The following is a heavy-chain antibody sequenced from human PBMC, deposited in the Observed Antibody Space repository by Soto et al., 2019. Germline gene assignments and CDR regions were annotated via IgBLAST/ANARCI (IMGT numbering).Heavy chain of an antibody. V-gene: IGHV4-61*08. D-gene: IGHD1-1*01. CDR3: ARDTTPSL. CDR2: IYNSGSP. J-gene: IGHJ4*02. CDR1: GASIYNGGYF. Sequence: SETLSLTCSVSGASIYNGGYFWSWIRQSPGKGLEWIGYIYNSGSPYNNPSLKSRVTISVDTSKNQFSLTLTSVTAADTAMYYCARDTTPSLWGQGTLVTVSS.